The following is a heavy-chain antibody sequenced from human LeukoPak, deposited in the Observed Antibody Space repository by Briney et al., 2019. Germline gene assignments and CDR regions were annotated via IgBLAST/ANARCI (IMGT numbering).Heavy chain of an antibody. Sequence: PSETLSLTCVVYGGSFSGYYWSWIRQPPGKGLEWIGEINHSGSTNYNPSLKSRVTISVDTSKNQFSLKLSSVTAADTAVYYCASGRLSNYYYYYMDVWGKGTTVTVSS. CDR3: ASGRLSNYYYYYMDV. J-gene: IGHJ6*03. CDR2: INHSGST. D-gene: IGHD2/OR15-2a*01. CDR1: GGSFSGYY. V-gene: IGHV4-34*01.